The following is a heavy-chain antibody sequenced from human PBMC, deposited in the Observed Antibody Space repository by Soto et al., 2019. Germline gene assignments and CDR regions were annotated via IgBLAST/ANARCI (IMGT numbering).Heavy chain of an antibody. CDR2: IYIDGRT. J-gene: IGHJ3*02. CDR3: ARDHGSGWLGGALDI. D-gene: IGHD6-19*01. CDR1: GFTVSSNY. Sequence: EEQLVETGGGLIQPGGSLRLSCAASGFTVSSNYMTWVRQAPGKGLEWVSVIYIDGRTYYAASGKGRFTISRDNSKNTLFLQMNSLRAEDTSVYYCARDHGSGWLGGALDIWGQGTMVTVSS. V-gene: IGHV3-53*02.